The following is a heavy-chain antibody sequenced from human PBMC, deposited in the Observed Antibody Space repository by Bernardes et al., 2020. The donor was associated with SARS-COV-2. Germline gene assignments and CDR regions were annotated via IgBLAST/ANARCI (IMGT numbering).Heavy chain of an antibody. CDR2: FYYTGST. Sequence: SETRYFTCTVPGGTISANYWSWFWQPPGKGREGIGYFYYTGSTNYNPSLQRRVTISVATSKNQFSLQLCYGTAAASAVYYCARGFGYWDQGLLVTVSS. J-gene: IGHJ4*02. CDR3: ARGFGY. CDR1: GGTISANY. V-gene: IGHV4-59*01.